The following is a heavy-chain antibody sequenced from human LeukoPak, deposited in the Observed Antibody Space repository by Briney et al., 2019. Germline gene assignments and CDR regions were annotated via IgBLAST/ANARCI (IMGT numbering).Heavy chain of an antibody. Sequence: SGGSLRLSCVASGFTFSSYAMSWVRQAPGKGLEWVSVISGSGNSTYYPDSVRGRFTISRDNSKNTLYLQMSSLRAEDTAVYYCAREAHYGDYALYFDYWGQGTLVTVSS. D-gene: IGHD4-17*01. CDR3: AREAHYGDYALYFDY. CDR2: ISGSGNST. V-gene: IGHV3-23*01. J-gene: IGHJ4*02. CDR1: GFTFSSYA.